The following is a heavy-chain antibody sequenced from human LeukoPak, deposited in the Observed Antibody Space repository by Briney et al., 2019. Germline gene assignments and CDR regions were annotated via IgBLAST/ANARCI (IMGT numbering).Heavy chain of an antibody. Sequence: PSETLSLTCTVSSGSLSSSSYYWGWIRQPPGKGLEWIGSIYYSGSTYYNPSLKSRVTISVDTSKNQFSLKLSSVAAADTAVYYCARGLPKLVVVAATRLGTFDYWGQGTLVSVFS. J-gene: IGHJ4*02. D-gene: IGHD2-15*01. CDR3: ARGLPKLVVVAATRLGTFDY. V-gene: IGHV4-39*01. CDR2: IYYSGST. CDR1: SGSLSSSSYY.